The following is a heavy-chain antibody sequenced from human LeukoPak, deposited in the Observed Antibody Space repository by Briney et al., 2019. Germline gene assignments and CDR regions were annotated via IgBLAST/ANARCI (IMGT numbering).Heavy chain of an antibody. Sequence: GGSLRLSCAASGFTFSVYVMHWVRQAPGKGPEWVGVIWNDGSNKYYADSVKGRFTISRDNPKNTLYLQMNSLRAEDTAVYSCARASGPFDYWGQGTLVTVSS. CDR3: ARASGPFDY. J-gene: IGHJ4*02. V-gene: IGHV3-33*01. D-gene: IGHD3-10*01. CDR1: GFTFSVYV. CDR2: IWNDGSNK.